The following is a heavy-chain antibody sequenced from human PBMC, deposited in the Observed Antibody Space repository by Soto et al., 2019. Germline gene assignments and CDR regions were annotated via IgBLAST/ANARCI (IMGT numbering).Heavy chain of an antibody. CDR1: GFTFSSYW. CDR3: ERVKAAAGPYFDY. V-gene: IGHV3-7*01. Sequence: PGGSLRLSCAASGFTFSSYWMSWVRQAPGKGLEWVAIIKQDGSEKYYVDSVKGRFTISRDNAKNSLYLQMNSLRAEDTAVYYCERVKAAAGPYFDYWGQGTLVTVSS. CDR2: IKQDGSEK. D-gene: IGHD6-13*01. J-gene: IGHJ4*02.